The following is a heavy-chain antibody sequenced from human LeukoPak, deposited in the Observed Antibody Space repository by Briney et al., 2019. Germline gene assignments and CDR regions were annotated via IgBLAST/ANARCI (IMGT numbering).Heavy chain of an antibody. CDR3: TRQVLKTHLLD. CDR2: ISVHNGGT. J-gene: IGHJ4*02. V-gene: IGHV1-18*01. Sequence: ASGSLSRKCSGYAFTRCLISWVWHGHGQGLELKGGISVHNGGTKYAQRVQDRLTMTTDTTTSTAYMELPSLTPNDTDVYDCTRQVLKTHLLDWGQGTLVPVSS. CDR1: GYAFTRCL.